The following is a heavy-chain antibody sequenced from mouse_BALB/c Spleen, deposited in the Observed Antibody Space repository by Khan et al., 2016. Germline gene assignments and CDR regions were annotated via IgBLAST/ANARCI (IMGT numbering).Heavy chain of an antibody. CDR3: ARVWVDY. V-gene: IGHV2-6-7*01. D-gene: IGHD1-1*02. CDR2: MWGDGST. CDR1: GFSLTGYG. Sequence: QVQLKESGPGLVAPSQSLSITCTVSGFSLTGYGVNWVRQSPGKGLEWLGMMWGDGSTDYNSALKSRLSISKDNSKSQVFLKMNSLHTDDTARYYCARVWVDYWGQGTSVTVSS. J-gene: IGHJ4*01.